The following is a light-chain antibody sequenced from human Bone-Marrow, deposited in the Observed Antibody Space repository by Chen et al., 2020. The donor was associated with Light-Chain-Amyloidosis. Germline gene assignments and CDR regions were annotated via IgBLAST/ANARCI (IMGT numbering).Light chain of an antibody. CDR1: SSDVGSYNL. Sequence: QSALTQPASRSGSPGPAITTSCTGPSSDVGSYNLVSWYQQHPGKAPKLMIYEGSKRPSGVSNRFSGSKSGNTASLTISGLQAEDEADYYCCSYAGSSTWVFGGGTKLTVL. J-gene: IGLJ3*02. V-gene: IGLV2-23*01. CDR2: EGS. CDR3: CSYAGSSTWV.